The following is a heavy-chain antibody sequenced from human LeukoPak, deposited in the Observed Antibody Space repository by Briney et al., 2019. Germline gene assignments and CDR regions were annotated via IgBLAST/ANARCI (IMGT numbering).Heavy chain of an antibody. CDR3: AKRQMGSDSYYGMDV. D-gene: IGHD5-24*01. CDR1: GFTFSSYA. J-gene: IGHJ6*02. CDR2: ISGSGGST. V-gene: IGHV3-23*01. Sequence: PGGSLRLSCAASGFTFSSYAMSWVRQAPGKGLEWVSAISGSGGSTYYADSVKGRFTISRDNSKNTLYLQMNSLRAEDTAVYYCAKRQMGSDSYYGMDVWGQGTTVTVSS.